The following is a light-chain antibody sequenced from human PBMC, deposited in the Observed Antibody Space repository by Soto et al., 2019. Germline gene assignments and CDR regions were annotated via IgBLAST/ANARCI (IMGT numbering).Light chain of an antibody. Sequence: QSVLTQPASVSGSPGQSITISCTGTSSDVGGYNYVSWYQQHPGKAPKLMIYDVSNRPAGVSNRFSGSKSGNTASLTISGLQAEYEADYYCSSYTSSSTYVFGTGTKLTVL. CDR3: SSYTSSSTYV. CDR2: DVS. J-gene: IGLJ1*01. V-gene: IGLV2-14*01. CDR1: SSDVGGYNY.